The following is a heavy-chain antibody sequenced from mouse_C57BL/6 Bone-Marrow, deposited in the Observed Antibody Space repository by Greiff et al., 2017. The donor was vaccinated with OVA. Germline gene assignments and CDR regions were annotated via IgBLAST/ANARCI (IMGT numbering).Heavy chain of an antibody. Sequence: EVQVVESGPGMVKPSQSLSLTCTVTGYSITSGYDWHWIRHFPGNKLEWMGYISYSGSTNYNPSLKSRISITHDTSKNHFFLKLNSVTTEDTATYYCARDQYSNYDYWYFDVWGTGTTVTVSS. CDR2: ISYSGST. J-gene: IGHJ1*03. D-gene: IGHD2-5*01. V-gene: IGHV3-1*01. CDR3: ARDQYSNYDYWYFDV. CDR1: GYSITSGYD.